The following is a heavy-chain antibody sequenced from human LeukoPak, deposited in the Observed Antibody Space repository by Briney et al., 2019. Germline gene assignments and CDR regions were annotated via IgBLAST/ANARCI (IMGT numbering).Heavy chain of an antibody. V-gene: IGHV4-59*08. Sequence: SETLSLTCTVSGGSISSYYWNWIRQPPGKGLEWIGYIYYSGSTNYNPSLKSRVTISVDTSKTQFSLKLSSVTAADTAVYYCARRPGSHEGKYYFDYWGQGTLVTVSS. CDR2: IYYSGST. D-gene: IGHD3-10*01. J-gene: IGHJ4*02. CDR3: ARRPGSHEGKYYFDY. CDR1: GGSISSYY.